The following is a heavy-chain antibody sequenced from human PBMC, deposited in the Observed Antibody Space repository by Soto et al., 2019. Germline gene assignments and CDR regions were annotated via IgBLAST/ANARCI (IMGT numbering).Heavy chain of an antibody. CDR1: GFTFDAYA. CDR2: VNWNSGSR. V-gene: IGHV3-9*01. Sequence: EVQLVESGGGLVQPGGSLRLSCEASGFTFDAYAMHWVRQAPGKGLEWVSGVNWNSGSRDYGDSVKGRFTISRDNAQSSLSLQMKSLRPDDTAFYYCAKGGTAMIKNWFDPWGQGTRVTVSS. J-gene: IGHJ5*02. CDR3: AKGGTAMIKNWFDP. D-gene: IGHD5-18*01.